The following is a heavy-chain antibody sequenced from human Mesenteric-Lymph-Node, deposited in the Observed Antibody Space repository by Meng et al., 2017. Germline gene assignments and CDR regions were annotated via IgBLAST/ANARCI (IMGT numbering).Heavy chain of an antibody. CDR3: ARAVSGTFGSPFGN. Sequence: QVQLQESGPGLVKPSETLSLTCTVSGCSITGYYWTWIRQAPGKGLEWIGYIFYSGISNSSPSLKSRVTISIDTSKNHFSLNLNSVTAADTAVYYCARAVSGTFGSPFGNWGQGILVTVSS. J-gene: IGHJ4*02. V-gene: IGHV4-59*01. CDR2: IFYSGIS. D-gene: IGHD6-19*01. CDR1: GCSITGYY.